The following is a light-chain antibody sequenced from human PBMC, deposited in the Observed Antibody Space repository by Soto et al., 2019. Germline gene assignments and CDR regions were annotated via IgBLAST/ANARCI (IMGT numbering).Light chain of an antibody. CDR1: QSISNW. CDR2: HAS. V-gene: IGKV1-5*01. Sequence: IQLTQSPSTLPASVGDRVSLTCRASQSISNWLAWYQQKPGTAPKLLIYHASILETAVPSRFSANGSGTEFTLTLSRLQPGDFATYYCQQYNSYSFGQGSRVEIK. CDR3: QQYNSYS. J-gene: IGKJ1*01.